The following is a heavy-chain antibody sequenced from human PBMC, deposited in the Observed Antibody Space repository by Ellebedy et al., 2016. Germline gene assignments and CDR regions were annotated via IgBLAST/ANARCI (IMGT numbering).Heavy chain of an antibody. CDR2: ISSSSSYI. V-gene: IGHV3-21*01. CDR3: ARDRRYCSSTSCYSAFDI. J-gene: IGHJ3*02. D-gene: IGHD2-2*02. CDR1: GFTFSSYS. Sequence: GESLKISXAASGFTFSSYSMNWVRQAPGKGLKWVSSISSSSSYIYYADSVKGRFTISRDNAKNSLYLQMNSLRAEDTAVYYCARDRRYCSSTSCYSAFDIWGQGTMVTVSS.